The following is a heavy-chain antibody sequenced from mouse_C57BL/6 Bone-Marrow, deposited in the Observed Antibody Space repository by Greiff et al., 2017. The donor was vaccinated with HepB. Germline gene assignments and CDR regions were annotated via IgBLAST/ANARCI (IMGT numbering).Heavy chain of an antibody. Sequence: QVQLQQPGAELVKPGASVKLSCKASGYTFTSYWMQWVKQRPGQGLEWIGEIDPYDSYTNYNQKFKGKATLTVDTSSSTAYMQLSSLTSEDSAVYYCARWPRYDGFDYWGQGTTLTVSS. D-gene: IGHD2-12*01. CDR1: GYTFTSYW. CDR3: ARWPRYDGFDY. V-gene: IGHV1-50*01. J-gene: IGHJ2*01. CDR2: IDPYDSYT.